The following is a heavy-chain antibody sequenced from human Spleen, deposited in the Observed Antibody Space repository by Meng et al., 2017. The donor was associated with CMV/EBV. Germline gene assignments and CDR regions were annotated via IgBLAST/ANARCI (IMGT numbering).Heavy chain of an antibody. D-gene: IGHD2-15*01. CDR3: AREDCSGGSCSYFDY. CDR1: GGYFSGYY. Sequence: LTKLSQSLLPPCAVYGGYFSGYYWSWIRQPPGKGLQWIGEINHSGSTNYNPSLKSRVTISVDTSKNQFSLKLSSVTAADTAVYYCAREDCSGGSCSYFDYWGRGTLVTVSS. V-gene: IGHV4-34*01. J-gene: IGHJ4*02. CDR2: INHSGST.